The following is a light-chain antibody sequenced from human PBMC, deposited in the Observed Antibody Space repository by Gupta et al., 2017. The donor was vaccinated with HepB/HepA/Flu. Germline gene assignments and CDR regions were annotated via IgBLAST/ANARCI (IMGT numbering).Light chain of an antibody. CDR3: QVWDSSTDV. J-gene: IGLJ1*01. Sequence: SYELTQPHSISVALGQTARIICGGNKIGNKNVHWYQQKPGQAPILIIYRDGNRPSGIPERYSGSNSGNTATLTISSAQAGDEADFYCQVWDSSTDVFGTGTKVTVL. CDR2: RDG. V-gene: IGLV3-9*01. CDR1: KIGNKN.